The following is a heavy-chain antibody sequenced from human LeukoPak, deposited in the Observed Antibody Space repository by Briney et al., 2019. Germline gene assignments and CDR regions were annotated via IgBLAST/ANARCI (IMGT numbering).Heavy chain of an antibody. V-gene: IGHV3-23*01. J-gene: IGHJ5*02. CDR3: AKDRLREYQLLNWFDP. Sequence: PGGSLRLSCEGSAFTFSSYDMCWVRQAPGKRLEWVSAISGSGGSTYYANSVKGRFTISRDNSKNTLYLQMNSLRAEDTAVYYCAKDRLREYQLLNWFDPWGQGTLVTVSS. CDR1: AFTFSSYD. CDR2: ISGSGGST. D-gene: IGHD2-2*01.